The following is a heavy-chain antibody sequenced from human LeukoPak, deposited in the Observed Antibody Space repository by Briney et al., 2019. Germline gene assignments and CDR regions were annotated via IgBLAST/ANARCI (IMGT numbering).Heavy chain of an antibody. CDR1: GGSISSYY. CDR2: IYYSGST. D-gene: IGHD3-3*01. V-gene: IGHV4-59*04. Sequence: SETLSLTCTVSGGSISSYYWSWIRQPPGKGLEWIGYIYYSGSTYYNPSLKSRVTISVDTSKNQFSLKLSSVTAADTAVYYCARRIFDYDFWSGYYTGRWFDPWGQGTLVTVSS. CDR3: ARRIFDYDFWSGYYTGRWFDP. J-gene: IGHJ5*02.